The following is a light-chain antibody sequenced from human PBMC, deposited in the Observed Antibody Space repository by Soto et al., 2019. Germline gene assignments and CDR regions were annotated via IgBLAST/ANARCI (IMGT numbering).Light chain of an antibody. CDR3: SSYAGSRNV. CDR1: SSDVGGYNY. V-gene: IGLV2-8*01. Sequence: LTQPPSASGSPGQSVAISCTGTSSDVGGYNYVSWYQQHPGKAPKLMIYEVNKRPSGVPDRFSGSKSGNTASLTVSGLQVEDEADYYCSSYAGSRNVFGTGTKLTVL. CDR2: EVN. J-gene: IGLJ1*01.